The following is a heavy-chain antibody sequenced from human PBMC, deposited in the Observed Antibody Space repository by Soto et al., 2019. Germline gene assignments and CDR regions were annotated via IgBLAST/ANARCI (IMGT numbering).Heavy chain of an antibody. CDR3: ARPSELYYFDY. CDR1: GYTFTSYA. D-gene: IGHD1-26*01. CDR2: TNAGNGNT. Sequence: ASVKVSCKASGYTFTSYAMHWVRQAPGQRLEWMGWTNAGNGNTKYSQKFQGRVTITRDTSASTAYMELSSLRSEDTAVYYCARPSELYYFDYWGQGTLVTVSS. J-gene: IGHJ4*02. V-gene: IGHV1-3*01.